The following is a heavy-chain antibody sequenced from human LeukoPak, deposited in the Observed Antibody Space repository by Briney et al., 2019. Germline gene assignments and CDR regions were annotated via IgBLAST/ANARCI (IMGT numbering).Heavy chain of an antibody. CDR1: GGSISSYY. CDR3: ARAAGSYDYVWGSYRPYFDY. CDR2: IYHSGST. D-gene: IGHD3-16*02. Sequence: PSETLSLTCTVSGGSISSYYWGWIRQPPGKGLEWIGSIYHSGSTYYNPSLKSRVTISVDTSKNQFSLKLSSVTAADTAVYYCARAAGSYDYVWGSYRPYFDYWGQGTLVTVSS. J-gene: IGHJ4*02. V-gene: IGHV4-38-2*02.